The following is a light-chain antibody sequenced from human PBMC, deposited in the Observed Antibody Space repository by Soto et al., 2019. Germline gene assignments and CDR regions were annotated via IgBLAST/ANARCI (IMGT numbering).Light chain of an antibody. Sequence: EIVLTQSPGTLSLSTGETATLSGRASQSVSSSYLAWYQQKPGQAPRLLIYGASSRATGIPDRFSGSGSGTDFTLTISRLEPEDFAVYYCQQYGSSPAITFGQGTRLEIK. V-gene: IGKV3-20*01. CDR2: GAS. CDR3: QQYGSSPAIT. CDR1: QSVSSSY. J-gene: IGKJ5*01.